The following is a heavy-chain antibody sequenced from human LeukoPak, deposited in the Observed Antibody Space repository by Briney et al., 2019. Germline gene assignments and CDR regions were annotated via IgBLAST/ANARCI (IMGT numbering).Heavy chain of an antibody. D-gene: IGHD4-11*01. V-gene: IGHV4-30-4*01. Sequence: PSETLSLTCTVSGGSISSGDYYWSWIRQPPGKGLEWIGYIYYSGSTYYNPSLKSRVTISVDTSKNQFSLKLSSVTAADTAVYYCARSPRRRLQEPGPFDYWGQGTLVTVSS. CDR3: ARSPRRRLQEPGPFDY. CDR2: IYYSGST. J-gene: IGHJ4*02. CDR1: GGSISSGDYY.